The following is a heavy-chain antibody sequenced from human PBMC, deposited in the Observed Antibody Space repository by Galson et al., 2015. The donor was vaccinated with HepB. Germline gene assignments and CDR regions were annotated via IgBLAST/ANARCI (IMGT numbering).Heavy chain of an antibody. Sequence: SLRLSCAASGFTFSSYAMNWVRQAPGKGLEWVSSISGSGSSTYYADSVKGRFTISRDNSKSTLYLQMNSLRAEDTAVYYCAKVSLPAVDSPGERTVDYWGQGTLVTVSS. CDR1: GFTFSSYA. CDR3: AKVSLPAVDSPGERTVDY. CDR2: ISGSGSST. D-gene: IGHD5-12*01. V-gene: IGHV3-23*01. J-gene: IGHJ4*02.